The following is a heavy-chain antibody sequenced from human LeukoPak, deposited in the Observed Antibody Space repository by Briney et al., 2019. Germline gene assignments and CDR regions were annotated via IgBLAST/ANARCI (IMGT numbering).Heavy chain of an antibody. CDR1: GVNFDDYA. CDR3: ARRQSYYDSSGYYLPGWDAFDI. Sequence: QPGGSLRLSCAASGVNFDDYAMHWVRQSPGTGLEWVAGLNWDSRSMAYADSVRGRFTISRDNAKNSLYLQMSSLKASDTAMYYCARRQSYYDSSGYYLPGWDAFDIWGQGTMVTVSS. V-gene: IGHV3-9*01. J-gene: IGHJ3*02. CDR2: LNWDSRSM. D-gene: IGHD3-22*01.